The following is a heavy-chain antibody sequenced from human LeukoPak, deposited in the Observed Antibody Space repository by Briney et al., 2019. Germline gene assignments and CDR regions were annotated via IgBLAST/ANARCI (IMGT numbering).Heavy chain of an antibody. CDR1: GFTFSSYE. Sequence: AGGSLRLSCAASGFTFSSYEMNWVRQAPGKGLEWVSYISSSGSTIYYADSVKGRFTISRDNAKNSLYLQMNSLRAEHVAVYYCARGFAPPFDYWGQGTLVTVSS. J-gene: IGHJ4*02. V-gene: IGHV3-48*03. CDR3: ARGFAPPFDY. CDR2: ISSSGSTI.